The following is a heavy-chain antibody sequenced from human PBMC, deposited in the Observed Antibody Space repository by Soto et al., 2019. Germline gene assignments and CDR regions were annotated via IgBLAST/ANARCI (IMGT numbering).Heavy chain of an antibody. D-gene: IGHD2-15*01. CDR1: GGSISSYY. CDR2: IYYSGST. Sequence: SETLSLTCTVSGGSISSYYWSWIRQPPWKGLEWIGYIYYSGSTNYNPSLKSRVTISVDTSKNQFSLKLSSVTAADTAVYYCARGPDIVVVVAVAEAWFDPWGQGTLVTVSS. V-gene: IGHV4-59*01. CDR3: ARGPDIVVVVAVAEAWFDP. J-gene: IGHJ5*02.